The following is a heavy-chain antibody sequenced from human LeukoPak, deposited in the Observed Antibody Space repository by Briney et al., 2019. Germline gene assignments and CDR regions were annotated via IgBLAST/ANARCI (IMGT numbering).Heavy chain of an antibody. V-gene: IGHV1-8*03. CDR3: AREGYYDSSGYYNDAFDI. CDR2: MNPNSGNT. Sequence: ASVKVSCKASGYTFTSYDINWVRQATGQGLEWMGWMNPNSGNTGYAQKFQGRVTITGNTSISTAYMELSSLRSEDTAVYYCAREGYYDSSGYYNDAFDIWGQGTMVTVSS. D-gene: IGHD3-22*01. J-gene: IGHJ3*02. CDR1: GYTFTSYD.